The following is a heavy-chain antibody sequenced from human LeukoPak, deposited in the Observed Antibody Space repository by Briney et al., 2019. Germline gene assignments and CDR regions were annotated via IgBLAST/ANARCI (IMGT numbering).Heavy chain of an antibody. D-gene: IGHD6-13*01. V-gene: IGHV3-30-3*01. CDR3: ARDSDVYSSSWPLNNWFDP. CDR2: ISYDGSNK. J-gene: IGHJ5*02. CDR1: GFTFSSYA. Sequence: GGSLRLSCAASGFTFSSYAMHWVRQAPGKGLEWVAVISYDGSNKYSADSVKGRFTISRDNSKNTLYLQMNSLRAEETAVYNSARDSDVYSSSWPLNNWFDPWGQGTLVTVSS.